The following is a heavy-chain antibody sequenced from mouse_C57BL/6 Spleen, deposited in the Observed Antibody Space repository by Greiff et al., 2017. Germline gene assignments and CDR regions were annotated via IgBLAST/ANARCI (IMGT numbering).Heavy chain of an antibody. V-gene: IGHV1-72*01. CDR2: IDPNSGGT. J-gene: IGHJ4*01. D-gene: IGHD4-1*01. CDR1: GYTFTSYW. CDR3: ATLKLTGTGAMDY. Sequence: QVQLKQPGAELLKPGASVKLSCKASGYTFTSYWMHWVKQRPGRGLEWIGRIDPNSGGTKYNEKFKSKATLTVDKPSSTAYMQLSSLTSEDSAVYYCATLKLTGTGAMDYWGQGTSVTVSS.